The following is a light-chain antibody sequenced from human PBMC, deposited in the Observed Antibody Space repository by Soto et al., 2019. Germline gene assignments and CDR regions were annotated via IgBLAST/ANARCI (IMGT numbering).Light chain of an antibody. V-gene: IGKV1-39*01. Sequence: DIPMTQSPSSLSASVGDRVTITCRASQSISSYLNWYQQKPGKAPKLLIYAASSLQSGVPSRFSGSGSGTDFTLTISSLQPEDFATYYCQHRKTFGQGTRLEIK. CDR2: AAS. CDR3: QHRKT. CDR1: QSISSY. J-gene: IGKJ5*01.